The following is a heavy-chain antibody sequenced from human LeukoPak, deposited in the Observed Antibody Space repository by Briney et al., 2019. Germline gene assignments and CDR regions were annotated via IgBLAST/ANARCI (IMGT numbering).Heavy chain of an antibody. Sequence: PSETLSLTCAVYGGSFSGYYRSWIRQPPGKGLEWMGEINHSGSTNYNPSLKSRVTISVATSKNQFSLKLSSVTAADTAVYYCARAGLWFGEPNFDYWGQGTLVTVSS. CDR2: INHSGST. CDR1: GGSFSGYY. D-gene: IGHD3-10*01. CDR3: ARAGLWFGEPNFDY. V-gene: IGHV4-34*01. J-gene: IGHJ4*02.